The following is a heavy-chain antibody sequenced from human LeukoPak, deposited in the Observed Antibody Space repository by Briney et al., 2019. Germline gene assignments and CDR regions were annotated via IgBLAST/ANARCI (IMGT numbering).Heavy chain of an antibody. J-gene: IGHJ4*02. CDR3: ARDRGYGSGSYYKN. Sequence: GGSLRLSCAASGFTFGTYEINWVRQAPGKGLEWVSYIDSSGSLIYYADSVKGRFTVSRDNAQNSVYLQMNSLRAEDTAVYYCARDRGYGSGSYYKNWGQGTLVTVSS. CDR2: IDSSGSLI. D-gene: IGHD3-10*01. V-gene: IGHV3-48*03. CDR1: GFTFGTYE.